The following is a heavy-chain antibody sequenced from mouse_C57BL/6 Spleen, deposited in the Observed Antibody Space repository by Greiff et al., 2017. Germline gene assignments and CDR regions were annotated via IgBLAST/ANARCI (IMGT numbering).Heavy chain of an antibody. J-gene: IGHJ2*01. Sequence: VQLQQSGGGLVKPGGSLKLSCAASGFTFSDYGMHWVRQAPEKGLEWVAYISSGSSTIYYADPVKGRFTISRDNAKNTLFLQMTSLRSEDTAMYYCARNYYGSSYVALFDYWGQGTTLTVSS. D-gene: IGHD1-1*01. CDR2: ISSGSSTI. CDR3: ARNYYGSSYVALFDY. CDR1: GFTFSDYG. V-gene: IGHV5-17*01.